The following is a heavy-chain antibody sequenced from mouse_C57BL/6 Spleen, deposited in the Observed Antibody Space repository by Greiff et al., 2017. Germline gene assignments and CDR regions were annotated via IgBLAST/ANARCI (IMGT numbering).Heavy chain of an antibody. CDR3: ARRPYYSNFFFDY. Sequence: EVMLVESGGGLVKPGGSLKLSCAASGFTFSDYGMHWVRQAPEKGLEWVASISSGSSTIYYADTVKGRFTISRDNAKNTLFLQMTSLRSEDTAMYYCARRPYYSNFFFDYWGQGTTLTVSS. D-gene: IGHD2-5*01. J-gene: IGHJ2*01. CDR1: GFTFSDYG. CDR2: ISSGSSTI. V-gene: IGHV5-17*01.